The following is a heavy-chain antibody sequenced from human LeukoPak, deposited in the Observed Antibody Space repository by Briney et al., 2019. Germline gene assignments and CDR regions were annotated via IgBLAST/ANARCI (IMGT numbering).Heavy chain of an antibody. D-gene: IGHD5-18*01. V-gene: IGHV3-53*01. Sequence: GGSLRLSCAASGFTVSSNYMSWVRQAPGKGLEWVSIIYSGGSTFYADSVKGRFTISRDNPKNTLYLQMNSLRVEDTAVYYCARADYGYGDWGQGTLVTVSS. CDR2: IYSGGST. J-gene: IGHJ4*02. CDR3: ARADYGYGD. CDR1: GFTVSSNY.